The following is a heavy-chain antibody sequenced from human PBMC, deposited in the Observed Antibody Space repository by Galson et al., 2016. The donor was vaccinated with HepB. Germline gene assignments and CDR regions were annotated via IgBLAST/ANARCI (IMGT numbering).Heavy chain of an antibody. D-gene: IGHD2-21*01. Sequence: SLRLSCAASGFTFSNFGMSWVRQAPGKGLEWISYIGSGSNTIYYEDSVKGRFTISRDNAKNSLSLQMNSLSAEDTAVYYCARDIPGVSYFDYWGQGTLVTVSS. CDR3: ARDIPGVSYFDY. CDR1: GFTFSNFG. J-gene: IGHJ4*02. CDR2: IGSGSNTI. V-gene: IGHV3-48*01.